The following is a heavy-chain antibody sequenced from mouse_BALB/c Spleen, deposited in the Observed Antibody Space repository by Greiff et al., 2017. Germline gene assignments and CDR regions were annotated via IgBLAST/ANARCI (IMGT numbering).Heavy chain of an antibody. J-gene: IGHJ4*01. V-gene: IGHV1-7*01. CDR2: INPSTGYT. CDR1: GYTFTSYW. CDR3: ARRGSIYYDYDY. D-gene: IGHD2-4*01. Sequence: QVQLQQSGAELAKPGASVKMSCKASGYTFTSYWMHWVKQRPGPGLEWIGYINPSTGYTEYNQKFKDKATLTADKSSSTAYMQLSSLTSEDSAVYYCARRGSIYYDYDYWGQGTSVTVSS.